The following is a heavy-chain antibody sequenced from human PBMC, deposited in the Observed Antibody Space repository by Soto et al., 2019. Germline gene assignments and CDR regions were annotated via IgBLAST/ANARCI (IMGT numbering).Heavy chain of an antibody. CDR1: GFTFSSYV. V-gene: IGHV3-23*01. J-gene: IGHJ4*02. Sequence: GGSLRLSCAASGFTFSSYVMSWVRQAPGKGLEWVSAISGSGGSTYYADSVKGRFTISRDNSKNTLYLQMNSLRAEDTAVYYCAKNWYYYDSSFDYWGQGTLVTVSS. CDR3: AKNWYYYDSSFDY. CDR2: ISGSGGST. D-gene: IGHD3-22*01.